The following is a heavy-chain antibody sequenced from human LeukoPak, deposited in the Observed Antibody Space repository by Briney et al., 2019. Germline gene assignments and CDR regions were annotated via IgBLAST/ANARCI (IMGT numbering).Heavy chain of an antibody. J-gene: IGHJ4*02. CDR3: AKILEDSGSYGVFDY. CDR2: IKQDGSEK. D-gene: IGHD1-26*01. CDR1: GFTFSSYW. V-gene: IGHV3-7*01. Sequence: GGSLRLSCAASGFTFSSYWMNWVRQVSGKGLEWVANIKQDGSEKYYVDSVKGRFTISRDNSKNTLYLQMNSLRAEDTAVYYCAKILEDSGSYGVFDYWGQGTLVTVSS.